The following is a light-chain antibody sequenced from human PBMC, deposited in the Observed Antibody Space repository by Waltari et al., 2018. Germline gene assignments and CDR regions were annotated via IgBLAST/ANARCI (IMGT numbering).Light chain of an antibody. Sequence: SYVLTQPPSVSVAPGKTARITCGGNNLGRKSVHWYQQKAGQAPVLVIQYDSGRPTGIPERFSGSTSGDTATLSISRVEAGDEADYFCQVWDYIQGVFGGGTKLTVL. V-gene: IGLV3-21*04. J-gene: IGLJ3*02. CDR1: NLGRKS. CDR3: QVWDYIQGV. CDR2: YDS.